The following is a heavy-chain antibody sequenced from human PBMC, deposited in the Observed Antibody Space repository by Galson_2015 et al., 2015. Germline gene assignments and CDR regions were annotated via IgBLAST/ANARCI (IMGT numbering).Heavy chain of an antibody. CDR1: GFTFSSYG. D-gene: IGHD2-21*02. V-gene: IGHV3-33*01. J-gene: IGHJ6*02. CDR2: IWYDGSNK. CDR3: ARDGVSGDYYYYYGMDV. Sequence: SLRLSCAASGFTFSSYGMHWVRQAPGRGLEWVAVIWYDGSNKYYADSVKGRFTISRDNSKNTLYLQMNSLRAEDTAVYYCARDGVSGDYYYYYGMDVWGQGTLVTVSS.